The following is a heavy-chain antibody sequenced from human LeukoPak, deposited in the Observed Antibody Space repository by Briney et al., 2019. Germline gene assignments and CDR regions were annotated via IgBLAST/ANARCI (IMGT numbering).Heavy chain of an antibody. D-gene: IGHD2-21*02. Sequence: GGSLRLSCAASGFTFSTYSMNWVRQAPGKGLECVSYISGSSSTIYYADSVKGRFTISRDNAKNSLYLQMNSLRAEDTAVYYCARVTYCGGDYLNYFDYWGQGTLVTVSS. J-gene: IGHJ4*02. CDR1: GFTFSTYS. CDR3: ARVTYCGGDYLNYFDY. CDR2: ISGSSSTI. V-gene: IGHV3-48*04.